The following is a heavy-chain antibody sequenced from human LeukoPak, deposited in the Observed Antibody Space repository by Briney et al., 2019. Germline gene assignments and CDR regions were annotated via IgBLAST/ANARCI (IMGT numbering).Heavy chain of an antibody. J-gene: IGHJ4*02. CDR3: ARDARTAEYYFDY. V-gene: IGHV3-33*01. CDR2: IWKDGNSK. D-gene: IGHD1-14*01. Sequence: GGSLRLSCEASGFTFSDYGMHWVRQAPGKGLEWVAVIWKDGNSKYYADSLKGRFTISRDNSKNTMWLQMNSLRDDDAAVYYCARDARTAEYYFDYWGQGSLATVSS. CDR1: GFTFSDYG.